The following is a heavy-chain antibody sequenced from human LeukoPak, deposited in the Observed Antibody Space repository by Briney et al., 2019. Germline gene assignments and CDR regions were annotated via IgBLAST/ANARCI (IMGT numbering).Heavy chain of an antibody. Sequence: GASVKASCRASGYTFTSYGISWVRQAPGQGLEWMGWISAYNGNTNYAQKLQGRVTMTTDTSTSTAYMELRSLRSDDTAVYYCARVNTAMVDYYFDYWGQGTLVTVSS. CDR2: ISAYNGNT. CDR3: ARVNTAMVDYYFDY. J-gene: IGHJ4*02. D-gene: IGHD5-18*01. V-gene: IGHV1-18*01. CDR1: GYTFTSYG.